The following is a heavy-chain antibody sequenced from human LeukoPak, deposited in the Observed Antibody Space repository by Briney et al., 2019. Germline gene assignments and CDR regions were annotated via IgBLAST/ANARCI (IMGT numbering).Heavy chain of an antibody. J-gene: IGHJ3*02. D-gene: IGHD4-17*01. CDR1: DDSFSSHY. CDR2: ISYIGST. V-gene: IGHV4-59*11. CDR3: ARDLVTVTKGFDI. Sequence: SETLSLTCAVSDDSFSSHYWTWIRQPPGKGLEWIGYISYIGSTNYHPSLKSRVPISIDTSKNQFSLKLSSVTAADTAVYYCARDLVTVTKGFDIWGQGTMVSVSS.